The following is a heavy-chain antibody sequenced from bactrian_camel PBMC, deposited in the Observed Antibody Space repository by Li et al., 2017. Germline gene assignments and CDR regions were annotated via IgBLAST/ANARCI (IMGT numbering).Heavy chain of an antibody. D-gene: IGHD1*01. CDR2: IDKIGTT. V-gene: IGHV3-2*01. J-gene: IGHJ4*01. Sequence: HVQLVESGGGSVQAGGSLRLSCVPSGVTVSRVCMAWFRQAPGQEREGIATIDKIGTTTYADSVKARARFTISKDNVKNTLYLQMNNLEPEDTAMYYCAARFGCPVLPWSQFGWSYWGQGTQVTVS. CDR3: AARFGCPVLPWSQFGWSY. CDR1: GVTVSRVC.